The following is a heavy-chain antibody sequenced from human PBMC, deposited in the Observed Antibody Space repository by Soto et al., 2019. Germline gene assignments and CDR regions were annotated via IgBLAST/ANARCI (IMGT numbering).Heavy chain of an antibody. D-gene: IGHD2-15*01. J-gene: IGHJ2*01. Sequence: EVQLVETGGGLIQPGGSLRLSCAASGFSVGSNYMSWVRQAPGKGLEWVSVIYSGGTTHDADSVKGRFTISRDNSKNTLYLQMNSLRAEDTAVYYCARSSRGGNAGYFNLWGRGTLVTVSS. CDR3: ARSSRGGNAGYFNL. CDR2: IYSGGTT. V-gene: IGHV3-53*02. CDR1: GFSVGSNY.